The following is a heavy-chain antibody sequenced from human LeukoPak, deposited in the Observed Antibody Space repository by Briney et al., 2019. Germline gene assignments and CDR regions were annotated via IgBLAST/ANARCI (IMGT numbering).Heavy chain of an antibody. Sequence: ASVTVSFKASGGTFSIYAISWVRQAHGPGLGWMGGIIPIFGTANNAQKFQGRVTITTDESTSTAYMELSSLRSEDTAVYYCARVPYCSSTSCYTGEYYYYYYYMDVWGKGTTVTVSS. D-gene: IGHD2-2*02. V-gene: IGHV1-69*05. CDR1: GGTFSIYA. CDR3: ARVPYCSSTSCYTGEYYYYYYYMDV. J-gene: IGHJ6*03. CDR2: IIPIFGTA.